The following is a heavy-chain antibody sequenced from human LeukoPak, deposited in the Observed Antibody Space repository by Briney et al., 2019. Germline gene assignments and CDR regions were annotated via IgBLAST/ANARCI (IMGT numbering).Heavy chain of an antibody. Sequence: ASVKVSCKASGYTFTSYDINWVRQATGQGLEWMGWMNPNSGNTGYAQKFQGRVTITRNTSISTAYMELSSLRSDDTAVYYCARDGPAYYGSGSFFFDYWGQGTLVTVSS. V-gene: IGHV1-8*03. CDR2: MNPNSGNT. CDR1: GYTFTSYD. D-gene: IGHD3-10*01. CDR3: ARDGPAYYGSGSFFFDY. J-gene: IGHJ4*02.